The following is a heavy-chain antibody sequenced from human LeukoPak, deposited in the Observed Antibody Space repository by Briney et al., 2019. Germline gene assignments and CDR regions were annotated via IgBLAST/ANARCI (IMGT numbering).Heavy chain of an antibody. CDR1: GGSISNYY. J-gene: IGHJ4*02. Sequence: PSETLSLTCTVSGGSISNYYWSWIRQPPGKGLEWIGYIYYSGNTNYNPSLKSRVTISVDTSKNQFSLKLSSVTAADTAVYYCARAFRAAAIDYWGQGTLVTVSS. CDR2: IYYSGNT. D-gene: IGHD6-13*01. CDR3: ARAFRAAAIDY. V-gene: IGHV4-59*01.